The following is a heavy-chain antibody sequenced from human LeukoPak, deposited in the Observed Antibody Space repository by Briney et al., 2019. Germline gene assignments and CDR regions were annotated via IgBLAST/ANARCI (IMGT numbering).Heavy chain of an antibody. CDR3: ARDHLVVSDAFDI. V-gene: IGHV4-34*01. CDR1: GGSFSGYY. CDR2: INHSGST. D-gene: IGHD2-15*01. J-gene: IGHJ3*02. Sequence: SETLSLTCAVYGGSFSGYYWSWIRQPPGKGLEWIGEINHSGSTYYNPSLKSRVTISVDTSKNQFSLKLSSVTAADTAVYYCARDHLVVSDAFDIWGQGTMVTVSS.